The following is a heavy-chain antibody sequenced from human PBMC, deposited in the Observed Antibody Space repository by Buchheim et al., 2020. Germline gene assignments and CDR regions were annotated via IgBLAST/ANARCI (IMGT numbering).Heavy chain of an antibody. CDR1: GFTFSNNP. J-gene: IGHJ4*02. Sequence: EVQLVESGGALVQPGGSLRLSCAASGFTFSNNPMTWVRQALGKGLQWVANINQDGSGTNYVDSVRGRFTISRDNAKTSLFLQMNSLRAEDAAVYYCTTKDYWGQGTL. V-gene: IGHV3-7*01. CDR2: INQDGSGT. CDR3: TTKDY.